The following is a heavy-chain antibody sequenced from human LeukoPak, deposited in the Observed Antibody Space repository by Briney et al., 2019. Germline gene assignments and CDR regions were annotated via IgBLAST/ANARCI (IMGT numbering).Heavy chain of an antibody. Sequence: PGGSLRLSCAASGFTFSSYSMNWVRQAPGKGLEWVSSISSSSSYIYYADSVKGRLTISRDNAKNSLYLQMNSLRAEDTAVYYCARDHSFTVVRGVIDYWGQGTLVTVSS. CDR2: ISSSSSYI. J-gene: IGHJ4*02. CDR3: ARDHSFTVVRGVIDY. CDR1: GFTFSSYS. D-gene: IGHD3-10*01. V-gene: IGHV3-21*01.